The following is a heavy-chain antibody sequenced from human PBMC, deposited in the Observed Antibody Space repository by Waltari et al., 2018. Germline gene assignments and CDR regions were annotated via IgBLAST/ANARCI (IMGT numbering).Heavy chain of an antibody. CDR3: ARGPVPAARYYYYYYMDV. CDR1: GGSISSYY. CDR2: IYTSGST. D-gene: IGHD2-2*01. V-gene: IGHV4-4*07. Sequence: QVQLQESGPGLVKPSETLSLTCTVSGGSISSYYWSWIRQPAGKGLEWIGRIYTSGSTNSNPPLRSRVTRSVDTSKNQFALKRSSVTAADTAVYYCARGPVPAARYYYYYYMDVWGKGTTVTISS. J-gene: IGHJ6*03.